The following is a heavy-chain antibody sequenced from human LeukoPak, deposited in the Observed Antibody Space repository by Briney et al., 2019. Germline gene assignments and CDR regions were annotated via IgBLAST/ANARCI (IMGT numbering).Heavy chain of an antibody. J-gene: IGHJ4*02. V-gene: IGHV3-23*01. CDR2: IPTSVGIT. CDR3: AKGVVRVVRGVIDY. Sequence: PVGSLRLSCADSGFSFSTYGMSWVRPRPGKGLEWVSGIPTSVGITYYADSVKGRFTISRDNSKNTLYLQMNSLRAEDTAVYYCAKGVVRVVRGVIDYWGQGTLVTVSS. D-gene: IGHD3-10*01. CDR1: GFSFSTYG.